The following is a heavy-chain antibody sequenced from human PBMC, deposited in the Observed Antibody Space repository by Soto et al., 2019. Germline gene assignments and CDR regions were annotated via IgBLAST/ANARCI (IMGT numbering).Heavy chain of an antibody. V-gene: IGHV5-51*01. CDR1: GYSFTSYW. D-gene: IGHD5-18*01. CDR3: ARRADGRQQLWLPSYYYYGMDV. J-gene: IGHJ6*02. CDR2: IYPGDSDT. Sequence: GESLKISCKGSGYSFTSYWIGWVRQMPGKGLEWMGIIYPGDSDTRYSPSFQGQVTISADKSISTAYLQWSSLKASDTAMYYCARRADGRQQLWLPSYYYYGMDVWGQGTTVTVSS.